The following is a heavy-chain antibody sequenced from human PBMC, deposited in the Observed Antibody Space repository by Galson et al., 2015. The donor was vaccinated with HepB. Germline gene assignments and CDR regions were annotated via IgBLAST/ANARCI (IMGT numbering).Heavy chain of an antibody. Sequence: SLRLSCAASGFTFSNYDMTWVRQAPGKGLEWVSTISGSGNSTYYADSVEGRFTISRDNSTNTLYLQMNSLRAEDTAVYYCARAIPYGDYYYYYAMDVWGQGTTVTVSS. V-gene: IGHV3-23*01. CDR1: GFTFSNYD. CDR3: ARAIPYGDYYYYYAMDV. D-gene: IGHD4-17*01. J-gene: IGHJ6*02. CDR2: ISGSGNST.